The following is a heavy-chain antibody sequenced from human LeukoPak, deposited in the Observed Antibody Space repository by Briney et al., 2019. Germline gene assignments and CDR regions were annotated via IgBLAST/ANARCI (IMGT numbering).Heavy chain of an antibody. D-gene: IGHD6-19*01. CDR1: GFTFSSYD. V-gene: IGHV3-13*01. Sequence: GGSLRLSCAASGFTFSSYDMHWVRQATGKGLEWVSAIGTAGEIYYPGSVKGRFTISRENAKNSLYLQMNSLRAGDTAVYYCARGYRSGWFNDAFDIWGQGTMVTVSS. CDR3: ARGYRSGWFNDAFDI. J-gene: IGHJ3*02. CDR2: IGTAGEI.